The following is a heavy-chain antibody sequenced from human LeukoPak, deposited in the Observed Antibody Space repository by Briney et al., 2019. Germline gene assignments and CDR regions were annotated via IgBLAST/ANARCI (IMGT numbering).Heavy chain of an antibody. V-gene: IGHV3-15*07. CDR1: GFSFTNVW. CDR3: TTGIDYGGGY. J-gene: IGHJ4*02. CDR2: IKNKDEGEKT. Sequence: PGGSLRLSCGVSGFSFTNVWMNWVRQAPGKGLEWVGRIKNKDEGEKTDYAAPVKGRFTISRDDSKATLFLQMNSLKMEDTAIYYCTTGIDYGGGYWGQGTLVSVSS. D-gene: IGHD3-16*01.